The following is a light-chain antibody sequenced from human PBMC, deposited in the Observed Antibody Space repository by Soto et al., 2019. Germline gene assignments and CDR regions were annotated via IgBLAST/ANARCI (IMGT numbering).Light chain of an antibody. Sequence: QSVLTQPASVSGSPGQSITISCTGTSSDIGDYDYVSWYQHLPGKAPKLLIFDVTHRPSGVSDRFSGSKSGNTASLTISGVRPEDEADYYCSSYTSSSTRVFGGGTKLTVL. J-gene: IGLJ3*02. CDR1: SSDIGDYDY. CDR2: DVT. V-gene: IGLV2-14*01. CDR3: SSYTSSSTRV.